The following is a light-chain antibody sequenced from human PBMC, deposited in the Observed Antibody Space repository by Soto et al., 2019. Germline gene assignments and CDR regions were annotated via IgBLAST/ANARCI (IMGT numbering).Light chain of an antibody. Sequence: DIVMTQSPDSLAVSLGERATINCKSSQSVLYSSNNKNYLAWYQQKPGQPPNLLIYWASTRESGVPDRFSGSGSGTDFTLTISSLQAEDVAVYYCQQYYSTPYTFGQGTRWISN. V-gene: IGKV4-1*01. CDR2: WAS. CDR3: QQYYSTPYT. CDR1: QSVLYSSNNKNY. J-gene: IGKJ2*01.